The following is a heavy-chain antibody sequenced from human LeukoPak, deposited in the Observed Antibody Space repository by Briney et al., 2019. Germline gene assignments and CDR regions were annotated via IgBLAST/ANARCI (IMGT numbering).Heavy chain of an antibody. D-gene: IGHD1-26*01. CDR1: GYTFTSYD. J-gene: IGHJ4*02. Sequence: ASEKVSCKASGYTFTSYDINWVRQATGQGLEWMGWMNPNSGNTGYAQKFQGRVTMTRNTSISTAYMELSSLRSEDTAVYYCARGTSIVGATPFDYWGQGTLVTVSS. CDR3: ARGTSIVGATPFDY. CDR2: MNPNSGNT. V-gene: IGHV1-8*01.